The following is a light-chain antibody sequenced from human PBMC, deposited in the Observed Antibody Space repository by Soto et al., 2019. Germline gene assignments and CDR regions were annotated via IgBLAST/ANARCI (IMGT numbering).Light chain of an antibody. CDR3: SSYTATTTRV. V-gene: IGLV2-14*01. J-gene: IGLJ3*02. Sequence: QSVLTQPASVSGSPGQSITISCTGTSSDVATYNYVSWYQQHPGKAPKLMIYEGTKRPSGVSSRFSGPKSGNTASLTISGLQAEDEADYYCSSYTATTTRVFGGGTKVTVL. CDR2: EGT. CDR1: SSDVATYNY.